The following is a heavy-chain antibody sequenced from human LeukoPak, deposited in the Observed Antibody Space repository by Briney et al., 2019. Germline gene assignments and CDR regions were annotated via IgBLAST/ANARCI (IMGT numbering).Heavy chain of an antibody. J-gene: IGHJ4*02. V-gene: IGHV4-39*01. D-gene: IGHD6-13*01. CDR2: IYYSGST. Sequence: LETLSLTCTVSGGSISSSSYYWGWIRQPPGKGLEWIGSIYYSGSTYYNPSLKSRVTISVDTSKNQFSLKLSSVTAADTAVYYCARHLAPSSWYGGGYWGQGTLVTVSS. CDR1: GGSISSSSYY. CDR3: ARHLAPSSWYGGGY.